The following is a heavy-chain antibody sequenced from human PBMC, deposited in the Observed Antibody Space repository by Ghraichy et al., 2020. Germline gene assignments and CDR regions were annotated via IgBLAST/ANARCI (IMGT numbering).Heavy chain of an antibody. CDR3: ARDLSINSGGYYYYGMDV. Sequence: GGSLRLSCAASGFTVSSNYMSWVRQAPGKGLEWVSVIYSGGSAYYADSVKGRFTISRDNSKNTLYLQMNSLRAEDTAVYYCARDLSINSGGYYYYGMDVWGQGTTVTVSS. V-gene: IGHV3-66*01. CDR2: IYSGGSA. J-gene: IGHJ6*02. CDR1: GFTVSSNY. D-gene: IGHD6-25*01.